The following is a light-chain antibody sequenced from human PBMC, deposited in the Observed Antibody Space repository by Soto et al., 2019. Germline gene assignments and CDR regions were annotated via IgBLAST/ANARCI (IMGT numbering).Light chain of an antibody. J-gene: IGLJ3*02. V-gene: IGLV2-14*01. CDR3: SAYTSSATWG. Sequence: QSALTQPASVSGSPGQSITISCTGTSSDVGGYNYVSWYQQHPGKAPKLMVYEVSNRPSGVSNRFSDFKSGNTASLTISGLQTEDEADYYCSAYTSSATWGFGGGTQLTVL. CDR1: SSDVGGYNY. CDR2: EVS.